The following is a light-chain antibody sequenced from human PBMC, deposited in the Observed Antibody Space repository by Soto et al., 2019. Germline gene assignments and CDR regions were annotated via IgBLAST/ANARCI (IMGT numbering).Light chain of an antibody. V-gene: IGKV4-1*01. CDR3: QQYFSTAGT. CDR2: WAS. CDR1: QSVLYSSNNKNY. J-gene: IGKJ1*01. Sequence: DIVMTQSPDSLAVSLGERATINCKSSQSVLYSSNNKNYLAWYQQKPGQPPKLLIYWASTRESGVPDRSSGSGTGTDFTVTISSLQAEDVAVYYCQQYFSTAGTFGQGTKVEIK.